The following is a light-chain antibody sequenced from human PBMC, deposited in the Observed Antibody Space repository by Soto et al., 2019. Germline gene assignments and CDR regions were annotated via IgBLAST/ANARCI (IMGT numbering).Light chain of an antibody. CDR1: HSVSSN. CDR2: GAS. V-gene: IGKV3-20*01. J-gene: IGKJ4*01. Sequence: EIVLTQSPGTLSLSPGERATLSCRASHSVSSNLAWYQQKPGQAPRLLIYGASTRATGFPDRFSGSGSGTDFTLTISRLEPEDFAVYYCQQYGSSPLTFGGGTKVDI. CDR3: QQYGSSPLT.